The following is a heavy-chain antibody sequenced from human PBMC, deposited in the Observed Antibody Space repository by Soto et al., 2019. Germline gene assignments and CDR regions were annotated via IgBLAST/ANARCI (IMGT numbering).Heavy chain of an antibody. CDR3: ARDSGAKLSSS. D-gene: IGHD2-2*01. J-gene: IGHJ4*02. CDR1: GGTFSSYR. Sequence: AASVKVSCKASGGTFSSYRINWVRQAPGQGLEWVGGIVPIRRTADIAQKFQGRVTITADESARTAYMELRSLKSQDTAVYYCARDSGAKLSSSWGQGTPVTVSS. V-gene: IGHV1-69*13. CDR2: IVPIRRTA.